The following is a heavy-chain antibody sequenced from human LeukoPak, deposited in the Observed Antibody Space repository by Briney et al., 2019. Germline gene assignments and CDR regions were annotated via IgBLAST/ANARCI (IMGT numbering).Heavy chain of an antibody. CDR1: GYTLTELS. V-gene: IGHV1-24*01. Sequence: ASVTVSCKVSGYTLTELSMHWVRQAPGKGLEWMGGFDPEDGETIYAQKFQGRVTMTTDTSTSTAYMELRSLRSDDTAVYYCAREVVLGHAFDIWGQGTMVTVSS. CDR3: AREVVLGHAFDI. J-gene: IGHJ3*02. D-gene: IGHD3-16*01. CDR2: FDPEDGET.